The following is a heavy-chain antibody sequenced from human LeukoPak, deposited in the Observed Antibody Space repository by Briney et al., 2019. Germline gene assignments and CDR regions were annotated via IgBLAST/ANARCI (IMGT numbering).Heavy chain of an antibody. V-gene: IGHV1-3*01. Sequence: ASVKGFCKASGYTFTSYAMQWVRQAPGQRLEWMGWINARNGNTIYSQKFEGRVTITRDTSASTAYMELSSLRSEDTAVYYCARSKRGDPGSLDYWGQGTLVTVSS. CDR1: GYTFTSYA. CDR3: ARSKRGDPGSLDY. CDR2: INARNGNT. J-gene: IGHJ4*02. D-gene: IGHD2-15*01.